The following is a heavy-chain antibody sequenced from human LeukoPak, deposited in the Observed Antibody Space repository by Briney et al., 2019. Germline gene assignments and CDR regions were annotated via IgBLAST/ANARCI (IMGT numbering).Heavy chain of an antibody. CDR3: ARPLSGYSSSLGY. V-gene: IGHV3-21*01. CDR1: GFTFSSYS. J-gene: IGHJ4*02. D-gene: IGHD6-6*01. Sequence: GGSLRLSCAASGFTFSSYSMNWVRQAPGKGLEWVSSISSSSSYIYYADSVKGRFTISRDNAKNSLYLQMNSLKAEDTAVYYCARPLSGYSSSLGYWGQGTLVTVSS. CDR2: ISSSSSYI.